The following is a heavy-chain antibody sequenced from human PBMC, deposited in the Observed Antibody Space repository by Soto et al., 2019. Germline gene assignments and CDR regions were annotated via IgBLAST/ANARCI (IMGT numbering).Heavy chain of an antibody. CDR2: INAGNGNT. CDR1: GYSFTSYA. J-gene: IGHJ4*02. Sequence: GASVKVSCKASGYSFTSYAMHWVRQAPGQRLEWMGWINAGNGNTKYSQKFQGRVTITRDTSASTAYMELSSLRSEDTAVYYCARFGGYSGYDSLDYWGQGTLVTVSS. V-gene: IGHV1-3*01. CDR3: ARFGGYSGYDSLDY. D-gene: IGHD5-12*01.